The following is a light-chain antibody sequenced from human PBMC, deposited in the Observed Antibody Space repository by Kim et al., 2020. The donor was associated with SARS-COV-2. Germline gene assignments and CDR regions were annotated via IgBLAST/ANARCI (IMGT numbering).Light chain of an antibody. Sequence: EIVVTQSPATLSVSPGERATLSCRASQSVNRNLAWYQQKPGQAPRLLIYDASTRATGIPDRFSGSGSGTEFTLTISSLQSEDFAVYYCQQYNKWPPYTFGQGTKVEI. CDR1: QSVNRN. CDR2: DAS. V-gene: IGKV3-15*01. J-gene: IGKJ2*01. CDR3: QQYNKWPPYT.